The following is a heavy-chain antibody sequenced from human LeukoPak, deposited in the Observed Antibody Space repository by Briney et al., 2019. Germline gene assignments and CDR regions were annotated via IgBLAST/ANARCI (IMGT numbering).Heavy chain of an antibody. CDR2: IYYSGST. Sequence: SETLSLTCTVSGGSISSYYWSWIRQPPGKGLEWIGYIYYSGSTNYNPSLKSRVTISVDTSKNQFSLKLSSVTAADTAVYYCARDRAGDRYYYDSSGFDYWGQGTLVTVSS. J-gene: IGHJ4*02. CDR1: GGSISSYY. V-gene: IGHV4-59*01. D-gene: IGHD3-22*01. CDR3: ARDRAGDRYYYDSSGFDY.